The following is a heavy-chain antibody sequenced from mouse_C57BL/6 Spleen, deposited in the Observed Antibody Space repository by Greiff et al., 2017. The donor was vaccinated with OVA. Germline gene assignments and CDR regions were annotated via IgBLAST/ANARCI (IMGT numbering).Heavy chain of an antibody. D-gene: IGHD1-1*01. J-gene: IGHJ2*01. CDR2: IRNKANGYTT. CDR3: ARGNYYGSSFDY. CDR1: GFTFTDYY. V-gene: IGHV7-3*01. Sequence: EVQLVESGGGLVQPGGSLSLSCAASGFTFTDYYMSWVRQPPGKALEWLGFIRNKANGYTTEYSASVKGRFTISRDNSQSILYLQMNALRAEDSATYYCARGNYYGSSFDYWGQGTTLTVSS.